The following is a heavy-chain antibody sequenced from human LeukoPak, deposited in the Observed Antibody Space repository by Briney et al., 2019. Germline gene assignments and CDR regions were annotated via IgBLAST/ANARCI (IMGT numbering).Heavy chain of an antibody. CDR2: IYNNGGT. D-gene: IGHD3-10*01. J-gene: IGHJ3*01. CDR1: GGSFNTYY. V-gene: IGHV4-59*08. CDR3: AGQGYYYTSGRTFDV. Sequence: SETLSLTCAVYGGSFNTYYWRWTWIRQPPGKGLEWIGHIYNNGGTNFNPSLKSRVTISLDTSKKQVSLKLSSVTAADTAVYYCAGQGYYYTSGRTFDVWGQGTMVAVS.